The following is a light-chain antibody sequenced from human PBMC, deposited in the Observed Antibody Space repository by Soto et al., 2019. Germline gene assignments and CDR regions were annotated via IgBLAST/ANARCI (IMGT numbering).Light chain of an antibody. Sequence: QSALTQPPSVSGSPGQSVTISCSGSSTDVGSHNSVSWHKQAPGTSPKLMIFEVNNRPSGVPDRFSESKSGNTASLTISGLQPEDEADYYCSAYIASITSHVFGTGTKLTVL. CDR3: SAYIASITSHV. CDR1: STDVGSHNS. V-gene: IGLV2-18*02. CDR2: EVN. J-gene: IGLJ1*01.